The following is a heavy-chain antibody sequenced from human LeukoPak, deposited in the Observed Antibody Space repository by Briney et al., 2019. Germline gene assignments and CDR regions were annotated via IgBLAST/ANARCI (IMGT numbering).Heavy chain of an antibody. V-gene: IGHV1-46*04. Sequence: GASVKVSCKASGYTFTNYYIHWVRQAPGQGLEWMGIFNPSGYNLNYAQTTYSQKLQGRVTMTGDTSTSTAYVELSSLSSEDTAIYYCARELHGGYFDYWGQGTLVAVSS. CDR2: FNPSGYNLNYAQT. CDR1: GYTFTNYY. J-gene: IGHJ4*02. CDR3: ARELHGGYFDY. D-gene: IGHD3-16*01.